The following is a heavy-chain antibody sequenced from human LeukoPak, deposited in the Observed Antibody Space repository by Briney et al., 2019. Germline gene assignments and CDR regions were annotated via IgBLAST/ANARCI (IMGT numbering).Heavy chain of an antibody. J-gene: IGHJ3*01. CDR1: GFTFSTYW. Sequence: PGRSLRLSCAASGFTFSTYWMSWVRQAPGKGLEWVANTNQNGGEKYYVDSVKGRFTVSRDNAKNSLYLQMNSLRVDDTAVYYCARDLVGASHVWGQGTMVTVSS. CDR2: TNQNGGEK. CDR3: ARDLVGASHV. V-gene: IGHV3-7*01. D-gene: IGHD1-26*01.